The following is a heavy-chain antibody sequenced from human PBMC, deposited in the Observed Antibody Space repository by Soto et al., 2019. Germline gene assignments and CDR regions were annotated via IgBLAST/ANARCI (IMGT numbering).Heavy chain of an antibody. CDR3: ARGAGGAYYVDY. D-gene: IGHD2-21*01. J-gene: IGHJ4*02. CDR1: GFTFSSYW. Sequence: EVQLVESGGGLVQPGGSLRLSCAASGFTFSSYWMHWVRQAPGKGLVWVSRINGDGSRTSYADSVKGQFTLSRDNARNTLYLQMISLGAEDTAVYYCARGAGGAYYVDYWGQGTLVTVSS. V-gene: IGHV3-74*01. CDR2: INGDGSRT.